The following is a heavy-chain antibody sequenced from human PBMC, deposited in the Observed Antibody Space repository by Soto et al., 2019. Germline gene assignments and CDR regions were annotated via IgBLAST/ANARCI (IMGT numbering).Heavy chain of an antibody. D-gene: IGHD6-19*01. J-gene: IGHJ6*03. V-gene: IGHV5-51*01. Sequence: PGESLKISCKVYGYSFTSYWIGWVRQMPGKGLEWMGIIYPGDSDTRYSPSFQGQVTISADKSISTAYLQWSSLKASDTAMYYCARRAYLAVPGSYYYYMDVWGKGTTVTVSS. CDR2: IYPGDSDT. CDR3: ARRAYLAVPGSYYYYMDV. CDR1: GYSFTSYW.